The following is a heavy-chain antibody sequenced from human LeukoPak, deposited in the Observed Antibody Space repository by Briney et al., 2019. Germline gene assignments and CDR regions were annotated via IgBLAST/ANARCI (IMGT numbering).Heavy chain of an antibody. CDR3: ARDRGEYGVTYWYFDL. J-gene: IGHJ2*01. V-gene: IGHV3-48*03. Sequence: PGGSLRLSCAASGFTFSTYELNWVRQAPGKGLEWISYIDYSGTTIYYADSARGRFTISRDNAKNSLYLQMNSLRVEDTGVYYCARDRGEYGVTYWYFDLWGRGTLVTVSS. CDR2: IDYSGTTI. D-gene: IGHD3-16*01. CDR1: GFTFSTYE.